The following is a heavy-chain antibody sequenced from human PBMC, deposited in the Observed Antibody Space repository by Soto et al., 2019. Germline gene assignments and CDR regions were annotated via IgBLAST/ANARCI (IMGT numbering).Heavy chain of an antibody. CDR2: ISYDGSNK. Sequence: HPGGSLRLSCAASGFTFSSYAMHWVRQAPGKGLEWVAVISYDGSNKYYADSVKGRFTISRDNSKNTLYLQMNSLRAEDTAVYYCARAIADRYYYGMDVWGQGTTVTVSS. V-gene: IGHV3-30-3*01. J-gene: IGHJ6*02. CDR1: GFTFSSYA. D-gene: IGHD6-13*01. CDR3: ARAIADRYYYGMDV.